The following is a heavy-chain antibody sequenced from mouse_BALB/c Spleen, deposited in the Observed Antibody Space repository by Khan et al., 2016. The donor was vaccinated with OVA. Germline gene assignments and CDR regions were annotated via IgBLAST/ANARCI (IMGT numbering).Heavy chain of an antibody. D-gene: IGHD1-2*01. J-gene: IGHJ2*01. Sequence: EVQLQESGPGLVKPSQSLSLTCTVTGYSITSGYGWNWIRQFPGNKLEWMGYISYSGCTNYNPSLKSRISISRDTSKNQFFLQLNSVTTEDTATYYCARTARIKYWGQGTTLTVSS. CDR2: ISYSGCT. CDR3: ARTARIKY. CDR1: GYSITSGYG. V-gene: IGHV3-2*02.